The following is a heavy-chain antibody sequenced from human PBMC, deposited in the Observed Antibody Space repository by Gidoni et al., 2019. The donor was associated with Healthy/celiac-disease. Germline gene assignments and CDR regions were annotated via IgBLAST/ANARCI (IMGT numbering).Heavy chain of an antibody. D-gene: IGHD4-17*01. Sequence: EVQLVESGGGLVKPGGSLRLSCADSGFTFSSYSMNWVRQAPGKGLEWVSSISSSSSYIYYADSVKGRFTISRDNAKNSLYLQMNSLRAEDTAVYYCARDSPYDYGDYVLDYWGQGTLVTVSS. CDR2: ISSSSSYI. CDR1: GFTFSSYS. J-gene: IGHJ4*02. V-gene: IGHV3-21*01. CDR3: ARDSPYDYGDYVLDY.